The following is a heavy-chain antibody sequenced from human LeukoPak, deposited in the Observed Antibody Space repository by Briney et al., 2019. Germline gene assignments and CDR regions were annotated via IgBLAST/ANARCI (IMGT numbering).Heavy chain of an antibody. D-gene: IGHD3-22*01. CDR3: AKDSDSSGFDI. Sequence: GGSLRLSCAASGFTFSSYSMNWVRQAPGKGLEWVAVISYDGSNKYYANSVKGRFTISRDNSKNTLYLQMNSLRAEDTAVYYCAKDSDSSGFDIWGQGTMVTVSS. V-gene: IGHV3-30*18. J-gene: IGHJ3*02. CDR2: ISYDGSNK. CDR1: GFTFSSYS.